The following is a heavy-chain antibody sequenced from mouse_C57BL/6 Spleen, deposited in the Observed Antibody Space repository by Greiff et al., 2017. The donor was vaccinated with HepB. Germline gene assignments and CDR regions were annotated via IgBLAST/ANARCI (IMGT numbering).Heavy chain of an antibody. CDR3: ATAQATSLDAMDY. CDR2: IHPNSGST. J-gene: IGHJ4*01. Sequence: VQLQQSGAELVKPGASVKLSCKASGYTFTSYWMHWVKQRPGQGLEWIGMIHPNSGSTNYNEKFKSKATLTVDKSSSTAYMQLSSLTSEDSAVYYCATAQATSLDAMDYWGQGTSVTVSS. V-gene: IGHV1-64*01. CDR1: GYTFTSYW. D-gene: IGHD3-2*02.